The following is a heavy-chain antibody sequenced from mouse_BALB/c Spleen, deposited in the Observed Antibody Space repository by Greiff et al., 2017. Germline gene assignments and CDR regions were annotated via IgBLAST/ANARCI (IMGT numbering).Heavy chain of an antibody. D-gene: IGHD1-1*02. CDR3: AREGGNHYYAMDY. V-gene: IGHV14-3*02. J-gene: IGHJ4*01. CDR2: IDPANGNT. Sequence: EVQLQQSGAELVKPGASVKLSCTASGFNIKDTYMHWVKQRPEQGLEWIGRIDPANGNTKYDPKFQGKATITADTSSNTAYLQLSSLTSEDTAVYYCAREGGNHYYAMDYWGQGTSVTVSS. CDR1: GFNIKDTY.